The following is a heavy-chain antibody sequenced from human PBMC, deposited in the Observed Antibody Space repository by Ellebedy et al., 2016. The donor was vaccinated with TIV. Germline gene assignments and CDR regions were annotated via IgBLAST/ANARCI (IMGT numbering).Heavy chain of an antibody. CDR1: GGSISNGGSY. CDR2: VYYSGRT. J-gene: IGHJ3*02. Sequence: SETLSLTCTVSGGSISNGGSYWGWIRQPPGKGLEWIGSVYYSGRTSYNPSLESRVSISVDTSKNQFSLALTSVTAADTAVYYCARDYHDYGHDPFDIWGQGTMVTVSS. V-gene: IGHV4-39*07. D-gene: IGHD4-17*01. CDR3: ARDYHDYGHDPFDI.